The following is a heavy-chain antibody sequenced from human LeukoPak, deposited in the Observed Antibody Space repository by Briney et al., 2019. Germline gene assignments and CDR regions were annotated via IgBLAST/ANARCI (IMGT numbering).Heavy chain of an antibody. J-gene: IGHJ4*02. CDR3: ARVSFCPRCHFDY. Sequence: GGSLRLSCAASGFSLSSYWMHWVRQAPGKGLVWVARISPDGSSALSADSVRGRFTISRDNADNTLYLQLNSLRAEDTAVYYCARVSFCPRCHFDYWGQGTLVTVSS. D-gene: IGHD2/OR15-2a*01. CDR2: ISPDGSSA. CDR1: GFSLSSYW. V-gene: IGHV3-74*03.